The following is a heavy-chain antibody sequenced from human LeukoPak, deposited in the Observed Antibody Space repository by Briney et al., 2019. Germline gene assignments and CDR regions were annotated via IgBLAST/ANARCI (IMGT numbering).Heavy chain of an antibody. D-gene: IGHD1-1*01. CDR1: GYSISSGYY. Sequence: SETLSLTCAVSGYSISSGYYWGWIRQPPGKGLQWIGSIFQRGYSYYNPSLKSRVTISVDTSRNQFALKLSSVTAADTAVYYCAGDKETTGNGRPNWFDPWGQGTLVTVSS. J-gene: IGHJ5*02. CDR2: IFQRGYS. V-gene: IGHV4-38-2*01. CDR3: AGDKETTGNGRPNWFDP.